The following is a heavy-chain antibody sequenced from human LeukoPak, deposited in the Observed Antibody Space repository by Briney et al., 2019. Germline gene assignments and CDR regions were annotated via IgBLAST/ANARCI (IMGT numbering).Heavy chain of an antibody. V-gene: IGHV5-51*03. J-gene: IGHJ4*02. Sequence: GESLKISCKGSGYSFSTYWIGWVRQMPGKGLEWMGIIYPGDSDTRYSPSLQGKVTISADKSISTAYLQWSTLKASDTAMYYCTRLIGGDSRDYWGQGTLVTVSS. CDR1: GYSFSTYW. CDR3: TRLIGGDSRDY. D-gene: IGHD4-17*01. CDR2: IYPGDSDT.